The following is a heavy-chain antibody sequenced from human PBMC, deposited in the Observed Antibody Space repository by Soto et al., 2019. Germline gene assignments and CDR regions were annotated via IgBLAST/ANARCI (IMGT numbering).Heavy chain of an antibody. CDR3: TRGGGASGGGLTGALDY. CDR2: IYYSGST. J-gene: IGHJ4*02. Sequence: QVQLEESGPGLVKTSQTLSLTCTGSGGAIRDGGYYWSWIRHHPVKGLEGIGHIYYSGSTDYNPSLKSRVRISAATSEYLFHLALKSVTAADTAVYYCTRGGGASGGGLTGALDYWGKGIVVTVSS. D-gene: IGHD3-16*01. CDR1: GGAIRDGGYY. V-gene: IGHV4-31*03.